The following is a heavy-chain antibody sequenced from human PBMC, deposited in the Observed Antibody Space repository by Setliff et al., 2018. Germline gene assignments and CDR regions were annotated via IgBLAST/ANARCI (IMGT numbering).Heavy chain of an antibody. D-gene: IGHD3-3*01. CDR3: ARQYYNFWSGPNWFDP. V-gene: IGHV5-51*01. J-gene: IGHJ5*02. CDR2: IYPGDSDT. Sequence: PGESLKISCKGSGYSFTSYWIGWVRQMPGKGLEWMGIIYPGDSDTRYSPSFQGQATISADKSISTAYLQWSSLKASDTAMYYCARQYYNFWSGPNWFDPWAREPWSPSPQ. CDR1: GYSFTSYW.